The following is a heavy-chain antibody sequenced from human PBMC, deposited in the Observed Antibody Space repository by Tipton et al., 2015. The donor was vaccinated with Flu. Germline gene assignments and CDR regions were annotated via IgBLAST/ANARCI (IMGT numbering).Heavy chain of an antibody. J-gene: IGHJ4*02. CDR1: GVSISGHY. Sequence: TLSLTCTVSGVSISGHYWSWIRQPPEKGLEWIGCFYHSGSTHYNPSLKSRLSISVDTSTNQFSLKLTSVTAAGTAVYYCAGHRDGSDYWGRGTLVTVSS. CDR3: AGHRDGSDY. CDR2: FYHSGST. V-gene: IGHV4-59*11. D-gene: IGHD5-24*01.